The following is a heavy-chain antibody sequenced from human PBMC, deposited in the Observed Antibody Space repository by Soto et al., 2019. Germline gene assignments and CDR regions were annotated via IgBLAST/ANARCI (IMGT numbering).Heavy chain of an antibody. CDR1: GFSFSDYY. V-gene: IGHV3-11*01. CDR2: ISSRSGTI. D-gene: IGHD5-18*01. Sequence: GSLRLSCAVSGFSFSDYYMTWIRQAPGQGLEWVSYISSRSGTIFYADSVKGRFTLSRDNSKNSMYLQMNSLRAEDTAVYYCAREVDRALVGSPHYFDYWGQGTLVTVSS. J-gene: IGHJ4*01. CDR3: AREVDRALVGSPHYFDY.